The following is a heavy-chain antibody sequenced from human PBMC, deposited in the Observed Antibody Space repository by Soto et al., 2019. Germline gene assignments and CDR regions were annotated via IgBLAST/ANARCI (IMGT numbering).Heavy chain of an antibody. J-gene: IGHJ4*02. CDR1: GGTFSSYA. CDR3: ARGTLRYVDWPPNYFDY. D-gene: IGHD3-9*01. CDR2: IIPIFGTA. Sequence: SVKVSCKASGGTFSSYAISWVRQAPGQGLEWMGGIIPIFGTANYAQKFQGRVTITADESTSTAYMELSSLRSEDTAVYYCARGTLRYVDWPPNYFDYWGQGTLVTVSS. V-gene: IGHV1-69*13.